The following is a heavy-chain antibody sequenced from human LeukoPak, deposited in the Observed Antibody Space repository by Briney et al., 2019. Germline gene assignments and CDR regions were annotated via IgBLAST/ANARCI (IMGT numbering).Heavy chain of an antibody. CDR1: GFTFSDYY. D-gene: IGHD1-26*01. Sequence: GGSLRLSCAASGFTFSDYYMSWIRQAPGKGLEWVSYISSSGSTIYYADSVKGRFTISRDNAKNSLYLQMNSLRAEDTAVYYCARDMGATTSRLYYFDYWGQGTLVTVSS. CDR2: ISSSGSTI. J-gene: IGHJ4*02. V-gene: IGHV3-11*04. CDR3: ARDMGATTSRLYYFDY.